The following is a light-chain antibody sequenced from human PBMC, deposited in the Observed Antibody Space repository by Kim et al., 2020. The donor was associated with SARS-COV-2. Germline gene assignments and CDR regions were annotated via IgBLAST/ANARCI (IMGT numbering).Light chain of an antibody. V-gene: IGLV1-44*01. CDR1: DSNIGSNT. Sequence: ELTQPPSASGTPGQRVTISCSGSDSNIGSNTVNWYQQFPGTAPKLFIYSNSQRPSGVPDRFSGSKSGTSASLAISGLQSEDEADYFCATWDDNLNGWVFGGGTQLTVL. CDR3: ATWDDNLNGWV. J-gene: IGLJ3*02. CDR2: SNS.